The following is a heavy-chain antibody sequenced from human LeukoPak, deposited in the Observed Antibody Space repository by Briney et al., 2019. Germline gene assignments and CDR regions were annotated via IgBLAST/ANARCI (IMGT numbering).Heavy chain of an antibody. V-gene: IGHV4-34*01. J-gene: IGHJ4*02. CDR3: ARMVHYYDSGGYYTDY. Sequence: SETLSLTCAVYGGSFSGYYWSWIRQPPGKGLEWIGEINHSGSTNYNPSLKSRVTISVDTSKNQFSLKLSSVTAADTAVYYCARMVHYYDSGGYYTDYWGQGTLVTVSS. D-gene: IGHD3-22*01. CDR2: INHSGST. CDR1: GGSFSGYY.